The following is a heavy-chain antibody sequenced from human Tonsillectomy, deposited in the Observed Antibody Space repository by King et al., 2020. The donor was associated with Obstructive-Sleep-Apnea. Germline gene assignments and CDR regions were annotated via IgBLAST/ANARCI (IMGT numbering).Heavy chain of an antibody. CDR2: TNSDGSST. CDR1: GFTFSSYW. CDR3: ARDRGYSYGNWFDP. J-gene: IGHJ5*02. Sequence: VQLVESGGGLVQPGGSLRLSCAASGFTFSSYWMHWVRQAPGKGLVWVSRTNSDGSSTSYADSVKGRFTISRDNAKNTLYLQMNSLRAEDTAVYYCARDRGYSYGNWFDPWGQGTLVTVSA. D-gene: IGHD5-18*01. V-gene: IGHV3-74*01.